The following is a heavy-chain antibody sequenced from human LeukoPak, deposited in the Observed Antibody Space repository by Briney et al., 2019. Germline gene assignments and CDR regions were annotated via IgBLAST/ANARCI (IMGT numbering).Heavy chain of an antibody. D-gene: IGHD3-10*01. CDR3: ASSGMVRGVIIGIPPRY. CDR1: GFTVSSNY. CDR2: IYSGGST. Sequence: GGSLRLSCAASGFTVSSNYMSWVRQAPGKGLEWVSVIYSGGSTYYADSVKGRFTISRDNSKNTLYLQMNSLRAEDTAVYYCASSGMVRGVIIGIPPRYWGQGTLVTVSS. J-gene: IGHJ4*02. V-gene: IGHV3-53*01.